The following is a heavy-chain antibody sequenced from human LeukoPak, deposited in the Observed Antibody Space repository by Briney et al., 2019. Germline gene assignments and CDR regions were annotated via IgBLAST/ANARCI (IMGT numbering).Heavy chain of an antibody. CDR2: ISGSGGST. D-gene: IGHD5-18*01. CDR1: GFTFSSYA. CDR3: AKALALVNDAFDI. Sequence: GGSLRLSCAASGFTFSSYAMSWVRQAPGKGLEWVSAISGSGGSTYYADSVKGRFTISRDNSKNTLYLQMNSLRAEDTALYYCAKALALVNDAFDIWGQGTMVTVSS. J-gene: IGHJ3*02. V-gene: IGHV3-23*01.